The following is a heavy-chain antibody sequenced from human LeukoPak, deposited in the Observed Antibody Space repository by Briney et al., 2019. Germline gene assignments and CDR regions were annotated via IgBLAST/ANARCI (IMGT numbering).Heavy chain of an antibody. CDR3: AKETDQYYYYGMDV. J-gene: IGHJ6*02. Sequence: GGSLRLSCAASGFTFSSYAMSWVRQAPGKGLEWVSAISGSGGSAYYADSVKGRFTISRDNSKNTLYLQMNSLRAEDTAVYYCAKETDQYYYYGMDVWGQGTTVTVSS. V-gene: IGHV3-23*01. CDR1: GFTFSSYA. CDR2: ISGSGGSA.